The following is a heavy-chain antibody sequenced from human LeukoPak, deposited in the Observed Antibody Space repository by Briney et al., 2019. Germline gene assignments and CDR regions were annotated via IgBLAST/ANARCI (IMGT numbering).Heavy chain of an antibody. CDR2: ISSSSSYI. D-gene: IGHD6-19*01. Sequence: GGSLRLSCTASGFTFSSYSMNWVRQAPGKGLEWVSSISSSSSYIYYADSVKGRFTISRDNAKNSLYLQMNILRAEDTAVYYCARWSRSGGWYAVHYFDYWGQGTLVTVSS. CDR3: ARWSRSGGWYAVHYFDY. V-gene: IGHV3-21*01. CDR1: GFTFSSYS. J-gene: IGHJ4*02.